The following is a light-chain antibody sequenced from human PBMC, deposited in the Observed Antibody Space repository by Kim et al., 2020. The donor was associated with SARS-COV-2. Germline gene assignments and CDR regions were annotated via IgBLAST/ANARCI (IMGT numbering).Light chain of an antibody. CDR2: GNS. Sequence: RVTIACTGSGSSIGAGYEVHWYQQVPGTARKLLIYGNSNRPSGFPDRFSGSKSGTSASLAITGLQAEDEADYYCQSYDSSLSGYVFGTGTKVTVL. CDR1: GSSIGAGYE. V-gene: IGLV1-40*01. J-gene: IGLJ1*01. CDR3: QSYDSSLSGYV.